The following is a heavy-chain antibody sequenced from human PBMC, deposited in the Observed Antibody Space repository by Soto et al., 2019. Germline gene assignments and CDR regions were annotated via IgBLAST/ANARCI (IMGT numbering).Heavy chain of an antibody. CDR2: IIPIFGTA. D-gene: IGHD6-6*01. CDR3: ARGEYSSSYYYGMDV. V-gene: IGHV1-69*06. Sequence: ASVKVSCKASGGTFSSYAISWVRQAPGQGLEWMGGIIPIFGTASYAQKFQGRVTITADKSTSTAYMELSSLRSEDTAVYYCARGEYSSSYYYGMDVWGQGTTVTVSS. J-gene: IGHJ6*02. CDR1: GGTFSSYA.